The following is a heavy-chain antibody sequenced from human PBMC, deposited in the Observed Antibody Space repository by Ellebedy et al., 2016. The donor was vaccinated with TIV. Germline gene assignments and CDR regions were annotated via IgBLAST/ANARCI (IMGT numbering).Heavy chain of an antibody. CDR2: VNGPRSET. D-gene: IGHD1-26*01. Sequence: GGSLRLSXAASGFTFSHHWMHWVRQAPGKRLEWVSRVNGPRSETGHADSVKGRFTTSRDNAKDTLYLQLNSLRTEDTAVYYCARDSGSYPFDYWGQGTLVTVSS. V-gene: IGHV3-74*01. J-gene: IGHJ4*02. CDR3: ARDSGSYPFDY. CDR1: GFTFSHHW.